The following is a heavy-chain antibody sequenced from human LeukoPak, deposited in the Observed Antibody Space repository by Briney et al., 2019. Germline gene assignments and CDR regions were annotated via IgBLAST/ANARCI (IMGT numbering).Heavy chain of an antibody. D-gene: IGHD3-3*01. Sequence: PGGSLRLSCAASGFTFSDYYMSWIRQAPGKGLEWVSYISSSGSTIYYADSVKGRFTISRDNAKNSLYLQMNSLRAGDTAVYYCARPNYDFWSGYSPAFDYWGQGTLVTVSS. CDR3: ARPNYDFWSGYSPAFDY. V-gene: IGHV3-11*04. CDR2: ISSSGSTI. J-gene: IGHJ4*02. CDR1: GFTFSDYY.